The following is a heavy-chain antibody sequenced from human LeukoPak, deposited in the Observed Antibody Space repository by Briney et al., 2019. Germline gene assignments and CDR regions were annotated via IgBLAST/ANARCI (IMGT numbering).Heavy chain of an antibody. CDR1: GYTFTSYY. V-gene: IGHV1-46*01. D-gene: IGHD2-21*02. CDR3: ARDQHIVVMTAPVTDAFDI. CDR2: INPSGGST. Sequence: ASVKVSCKASGYTFTSYYMHWVRQAPGQGLEWMGIINPSGGSTSYAQKFQGRVTMTRDTSTSTVYMELSSLRSEDTAVYYCARDQHIVVMTAPVTDAFDIWGQGTVVTVSS. J-gene: IGHJ3*02.